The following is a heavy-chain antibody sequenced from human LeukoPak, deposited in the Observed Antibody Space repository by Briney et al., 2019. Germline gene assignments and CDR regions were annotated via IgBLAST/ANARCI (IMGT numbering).Heavy chain of an antibody. D-gene: IGHD3-22*01. CDR2: IWYDGSNK. CDR3: ARSTRDSSGYYSGDY. V-gene: IGHV3-33*01. CDR1: GFTFSSYG. Sequence: GGSLRLSCAASGFTFSSYGMHWVRQAPGKGLEWLAVIWYDGSNKYYADSVKGRFTISRDNSKNTLYLQMNSLRAEDTAVYYCARSTRDSSGYYSGDYWGQGTLVTVSS. J-gene: IGHJ4*02.